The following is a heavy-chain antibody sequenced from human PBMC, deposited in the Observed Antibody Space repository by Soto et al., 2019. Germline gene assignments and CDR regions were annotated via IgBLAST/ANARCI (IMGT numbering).Heavy chain of an antibody. J-gene: IGHJ4*02. V-gene: IGHV3-21*01. D-gene: IGHD2-2*01. CDR1: GFTFSSYS. CDR2: MSSSSSYI. Sequence: PVGSLRLSCAASGFTFSSYSLNWVRQAPGKGLEWVSSMSSSSSYIYYADSVKGRFTISRDNAKNSLYLQMNSLRAEDTAVYYCARVRRDIVVVPAAIFDYWGQGTLVTVSS. CDR3: ARVRRDIVVVPAAIFDY.